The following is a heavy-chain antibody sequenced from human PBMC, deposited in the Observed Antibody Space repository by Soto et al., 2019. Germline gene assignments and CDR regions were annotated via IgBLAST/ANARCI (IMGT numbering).Heavy chain of an antibody. CDR1: GFTFSSYG. CDR2: ISYDGSNK. D-gene: IGHD2-2*01. J-gene: IGHJ4*02. Sequence: QVQLVESGGGVVQPGRSLRLSCAASGFTFSSYGMHWVRQAPGKGLERVAVISYDGSNKYYADSVKGRFTISRDNSKNTLYLQMNSLRAEDTAVYYCAKDSASYYVDYWGQGTLVTVSS. CDR3: AKDSASYYVDY. V-gene: IGHV3-30*18.